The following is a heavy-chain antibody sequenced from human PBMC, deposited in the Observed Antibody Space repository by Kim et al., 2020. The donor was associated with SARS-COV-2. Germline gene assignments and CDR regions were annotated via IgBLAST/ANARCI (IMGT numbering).Heavy chain of an antibody. CDR2: IIPSDGST. Sequence: ASLKVSCKASGYAFPNYYIHWVRQAPGQGPEWLGLIIPSDGSTAYAQKFQGRVTMTRDTSTSTVYMELSSLSSDDTAVYYCAISVSHHCFDSWGQGTLVT. J-gene: IGHJ4*02. V-gene: IGHV1-46*01. CDR3: AISVSHHCFDS. CDR1: GYAFPNYY.